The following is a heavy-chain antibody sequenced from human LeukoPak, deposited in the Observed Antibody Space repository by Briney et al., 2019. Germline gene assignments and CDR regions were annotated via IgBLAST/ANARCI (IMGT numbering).Heavy chain of an antibody. Sequence: SETLSLTCTVSGGSISSSSYYWGWIRQPPGKGLEWIGSIYYSGSTYYNPSLKSRVTISVDTSKNQFSLELSSVTAADTAVYYCARVARGGSYSYGYTDYYYYYYMDVWGKGTTVTVSS. CDR1: GGSISSSSYY. CDR3: ARVARGGSYSYGYTDYYYYYYMDV. J-gene: IGHJ6*03. V-gene: IGHV4-39*01. CDR2: IYYSGST. D-gene: IGHD5-18*01.